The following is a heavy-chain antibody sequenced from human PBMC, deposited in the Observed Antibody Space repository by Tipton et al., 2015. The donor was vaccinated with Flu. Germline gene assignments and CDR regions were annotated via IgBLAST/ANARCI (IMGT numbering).Heavy chain of an antibody. V-gene: IGHV3-30-3*01. CDR2: ISYDGSNK. CDR1: GFTFSSYA. Sequence: SLRLSCAASGFTFSSYAMHWVRQAPGKGLEWVAVISYDGSNKYYADSVKGRFTISRDNSKNTLYLQMNSLRAEDTAVYYCARDQHPWRSSSSVDYWGQGTLVTVSS. D-gene: IGHD6-13*01. CDR3: ARDQHPWRSSSSVDY. J-gene: IGHJ4*02.